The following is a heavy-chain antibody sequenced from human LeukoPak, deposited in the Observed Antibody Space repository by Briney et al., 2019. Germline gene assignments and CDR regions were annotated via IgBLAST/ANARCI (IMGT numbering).Heavy chain of an antibody. Sequence: AGSLRLSCSASGFTFSNYWMSWVRQAPGNGLEGVANIGQDGPEKSYVDPVKGRFTISRDNAKNSLYLQMNSLRAEDTAVYYCARMGSSSWTSDGYYYYMDVWGKGTTVTVSS. D-gene: IGHD6-13*01. CDR2: IGQDGPEK. CDR3: ARMGSSSWTSDGYYYYMDV. V-gene: IGHV3-7*01. J-gene: IGHJ6*03. CDR1: GFTFSNYW.